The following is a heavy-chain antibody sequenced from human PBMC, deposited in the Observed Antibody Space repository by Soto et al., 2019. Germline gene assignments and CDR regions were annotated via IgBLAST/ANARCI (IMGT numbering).Heavy chain of an antibody. D-gene: IGHD2-2*01. J-gene: IGHJ4*02. CDR2: MYYSGST. CDR3: ARASCISTSCYAWELGFDY. Sequence: QVQLQESGPGLVKPSETLSLTCTVSGGSISSYYWSWIRQPPGKGLEWIGYMYYSGSTNYNPSLKSRVTISVDTSKNQFSLKLGSVTAADTAVYSCARASCISTSCYAWELGFDYWGQGTLVTVSS. V-gene: IGHV4-59*01. CDR1: GGSISSYY.